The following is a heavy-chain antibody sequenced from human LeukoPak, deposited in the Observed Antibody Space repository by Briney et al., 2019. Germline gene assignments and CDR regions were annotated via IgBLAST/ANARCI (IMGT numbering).Heavy chain of an antibody. V-gene: IGHV3-48*03. CDR3: ARDTASGVEYFQH. Sequence: PGGSLRLSCAASGFTFSSYEMNWVRQAPGKGLEWVPYISSSGSTIYYADSVKGRFTISRDNAKNSLYLQMNSLRAEDTAVYYCARDTASGVEYFQHWGQGTLVTVSS. CDR1: GFTFSSYE. J-gene: IGHJ1*01. D-gene: IGHD3-10*01. CDR2: ISSSGSTI.